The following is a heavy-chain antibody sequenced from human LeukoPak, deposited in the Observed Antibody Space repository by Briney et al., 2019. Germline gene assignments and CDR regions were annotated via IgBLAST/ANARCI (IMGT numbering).Heavy chain of an antibody. D-gene: IGHD4-17*01. J-gene: IGHJ6*02. V-gene: IGHV4-59*01. CDR2: IYYSGST. Sequence: SEALSLTCTVSGGSISSYYWSWIRKPPGKGLEWIGYIYYSGSTNYNPSLKSRVTISVDTSKNQFSLKLSSVTAADTAVYYCARARVVTTVTTYYYYGMDVWGQGTTVTVSS. CDR1: GGSISSYY. CDR3: ARARVVTTVTTYYYYGMDV.